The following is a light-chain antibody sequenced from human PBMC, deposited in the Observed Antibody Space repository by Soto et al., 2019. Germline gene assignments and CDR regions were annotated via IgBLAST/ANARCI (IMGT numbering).Light chain of an antibody. CDR3: QQYGSR. CDR2: GAS. J-gene: IGKJ1*01. V-gene: IGKV3-20*01. CDR1: QSVSSSY. Sequence: EIVLTQSPGTLSLSPVERATLSCRASQSVSSSYLAWYQQKPGQAPRLLIYGASSRATDIPDRFSGSGPGTDFTLTISRLEPEDFAVYYCQQYGSRFGQGTKVDI.